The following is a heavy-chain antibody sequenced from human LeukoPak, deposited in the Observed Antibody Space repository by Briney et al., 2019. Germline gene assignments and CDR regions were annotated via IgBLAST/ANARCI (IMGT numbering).Heavy chain of an antibody. Sequence: PSETLSLTCAVYGGSFSGYYWSWIRQPPGKGLEWIGRIYTSGSTNYNPSLKSRVAISVDTSKNQFSLKLSSVTAADTAVYYCARDSRSGWGNWFDPWGQGTLVTVSS. V-gene: IGHV4-4*07. CDR2: IYTSGST. D-gene: IGHD6-19*01. CDR3: ARDSRSGWGNWFDP. CDR1: GGSFSGYY. J-gene: IGHJ5*02.